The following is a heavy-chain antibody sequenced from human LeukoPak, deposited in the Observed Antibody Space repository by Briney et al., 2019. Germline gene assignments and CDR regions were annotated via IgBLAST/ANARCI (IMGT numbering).Heavy chain of an antibody. CDR2: IYTSGST. J-gene: IGHJ5*02. V-gene: IGHV4-61*02. D-gene: IGHD3-9*01. Sequence: SETLSLTCTVSGGSIGSGSYCWSWIRQPAGKGLEWIGRIYTSGSTNYNPSLKSRVTISVDTSKNQFSLKLSSVTAADTAVYYCARDLRYNPGFDPWGQGTLVTVSS. CDR3: ARDLRYNPGFDP. CDR1: GGSIGSGSYC.